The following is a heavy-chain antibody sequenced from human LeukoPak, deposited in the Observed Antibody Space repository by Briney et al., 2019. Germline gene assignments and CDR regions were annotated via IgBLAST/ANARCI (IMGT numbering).Heavy chain of an antibody. Sequence: ASETLSLTCAVSAASISNYYWSWIRQAPGKGLEWIGYISTSGSTNYNPSLKSRVSISLDTSKNRFSLNLNFVTAADTAVYYCASPRSGYRYTFDYWGQGALGTVSS. J-gene: IGHJ4*02. V-gene: IGHV4-4*09. D-gene: IGHD3-22*01. CDR1: AASISNYY. CDR3: ASPRSGYRYTFDY. CDR2: ISTSGST.